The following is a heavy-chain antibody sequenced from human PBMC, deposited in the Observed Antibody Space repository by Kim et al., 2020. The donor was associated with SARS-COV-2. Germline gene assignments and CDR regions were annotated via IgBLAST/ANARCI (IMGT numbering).Heavy chain of an antibody. CDR3: AREEDGREV. CDR2: IYSGGST. CDR1: GFTVSSNY. J-gene: IGHJ6*02. Sequence: GGSLRLSCAASGFTVSSNYMSWVRQAPGKGLEWVSVIYSGGSTYYADSVKGRFTISRDNSNNTLYFQLNNLRADDTAVYYCAREEDGREVWGQGSTVTV. V-gene: IGHV3-53*01.